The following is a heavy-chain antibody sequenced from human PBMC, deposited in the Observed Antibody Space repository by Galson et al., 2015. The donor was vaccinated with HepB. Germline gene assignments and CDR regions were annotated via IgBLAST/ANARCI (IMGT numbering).Heavy chain of an antibody. CDR1: GFTFSRYW. J-gene: IGHJ4*02. CDR2: IKQDGSEK. CDR3: ARGPGYSGYDWDYHFDY. D-gene: IGHD5-12*01. Sequence: SLRLSCAASGFTFSRYWMSWVRQAPGKGLEWVANIKQDGSEKYYVDSVKGRFTISRDNAKNSLYLQMNSLRAEDTAVYYCARGPGYSGYDWDYHFDYWGQGTLVTVSS. V-gene: IGHV3-7*03.